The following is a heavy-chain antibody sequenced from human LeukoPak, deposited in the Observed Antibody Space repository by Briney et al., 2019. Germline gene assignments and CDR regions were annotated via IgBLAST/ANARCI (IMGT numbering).Heavy chain of an antibody. CDR3: ARRDPFDY. CDR2: INWNGGGA. CDR1: GLTFDDYG. J-gene: IGHJ4*02. Sequence: PGGSLRLSCAASGLTFDDYGMSWVRQAPGKGLEWVSGINWNGGGAGYADSVKGRFTISRDNAANSLYLQMNNLRDEDTAVYYCARRDPFDYWGQGTMVTVSS. V-gene: IGHV3-20*04.